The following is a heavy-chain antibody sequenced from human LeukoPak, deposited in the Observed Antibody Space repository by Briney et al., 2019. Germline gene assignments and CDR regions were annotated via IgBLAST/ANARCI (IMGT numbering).Heavy chain of an antibody. CDR1: GGSISSSSYY. D-gene: IGHD3-22*01. CDR2: IYYSGST. CDR3: ARAAYDSSGRYGMDV. J-gene: IGHJ6*02. V-gene: IGHV4-39*01. Sequence: TSETLSLTCTVSGGSISSSSYYWGWIRQPPGKGLEWIGSIYYSGSTYYNPSLKSRVTISVDTSKNQFSLKLSSVTAADTAVYYCARAAYDSSGRYGMDVWGQGTTVTVSS.